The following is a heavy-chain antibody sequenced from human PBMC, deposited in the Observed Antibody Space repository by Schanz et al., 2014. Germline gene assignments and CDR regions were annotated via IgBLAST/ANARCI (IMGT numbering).Heavy chain of an antibody. Sequence: DVQLLESGGGLVQPGGSLRLSCAASGFTFNSYAMTWVRQAPGKGLEWVSSISHSGGSKYYADSVKGRFTISRDNSKTTLYLEINDPRAEDTAVYYCAKDSCSSTTCYGYGMDVWGQGSTVTVSS. CDR3: AKDSCSSTTCYGYGMDV. CDR2: ISHSGGSK. V-gene: IGHV3-23*01. D-gene: IGHD2-2*01. J-gene: IGHJ6*02. CDR1: GFTFNSYA.